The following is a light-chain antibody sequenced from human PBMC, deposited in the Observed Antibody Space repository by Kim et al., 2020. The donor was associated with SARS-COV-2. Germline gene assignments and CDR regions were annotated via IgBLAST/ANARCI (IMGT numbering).Light chain of an antibody. V-gene: IGLV3-9*01. CDR1: NIGTKN. CDR3: QVWDSSTGV. CDR2: GDS. J-gene: IGLJ3*02. Sequence: VSVALGQTARITCGGNNIGTKNVHWFQQKPGQAPVLVICGDSNRPSGIPERFSGSNSGNTATLTISRAQPGDEADYYCQVWDSSTGVFGGGTQLTV.